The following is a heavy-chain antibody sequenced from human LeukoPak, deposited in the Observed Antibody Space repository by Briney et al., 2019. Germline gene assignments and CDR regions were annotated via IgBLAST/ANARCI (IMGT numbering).Heavy chain of an antibody. CDR1: GFTFSNYS. CDR2: ISPSSHYI. D-gene: IGHD5-18*01. V-gene: IGHV3-21*04. CDR3: ARDRHTAMVVYYYYMDV. Sequence: PGGSLRLSCAGSGFTFSNYSINWVRQAPGKGLEWVSSISPSSHYIYYADSVRGRFTISRDNARNSLYLQMNSLRDEDTAVYYCARDRHTAMVVYYYYMDVWGTGTTVTVS. J-gene: IGHJ6*03.